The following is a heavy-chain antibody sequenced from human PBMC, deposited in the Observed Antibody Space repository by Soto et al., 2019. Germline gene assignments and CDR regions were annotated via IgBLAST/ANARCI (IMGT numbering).Heavy chain of an antibody. V-gene: IGHV4-4*02. CDR3: ARYIAASGTYYLDF. J-gene: IGHJ4*02. D-gene: IGHD6-13*01. CDR2: IYHSGST. Sequence: SDTLSLTWTVSGGSISSNNWWSWVRQPPGKGLEWIGEIYHSGSTNYNPSLKSRVIISVDTSKNQFSLRLSSVTAADTAVYYYARYIAASGTYYLDFWGQGTLVTVSS. CDR1: GGSISSNNW.